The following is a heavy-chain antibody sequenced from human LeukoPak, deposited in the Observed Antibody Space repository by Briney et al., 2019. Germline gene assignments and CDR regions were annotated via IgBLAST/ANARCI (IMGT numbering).Heavy chain of an antibody. CDR3: ARPTYYYGSGSYYPNWFDP. V-gene: IGHV4-39*01. J-gene: IGHJ5*02. CDR2: IYYSGST. CDR1: GGSISSSSYY. D-gene: IGHD3-10*01. Sequence: SETLSLTCTVSGGSISSSSYYWGWIRRPPGKGLEWIGSIYYSGSTYYNPSLKSRVTISVDTSKNQFSLKLSSVTAADTAVYYCARPTYYYGSGSYYPNWFDPWGQGTLVTVSS.